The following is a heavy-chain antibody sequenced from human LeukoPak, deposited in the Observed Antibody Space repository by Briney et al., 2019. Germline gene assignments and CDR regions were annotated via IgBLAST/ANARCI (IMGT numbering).Heavy chain of an antibody. Sequence: PSETLSLTCTVSGGSVSSSHYWGWIRQPPGKGLEWIGSIYYGGSTYYNASLRSRVTTSVDTSKNQFSLKLSSVTAADTAVYYCARGIFWYSSSSAYWGQGTLVTVSS. CDR2: IYYGGST. CDR3: ARGIFWYSSSSAY. V-gene: IGHV4-39*07. J-gene: IGHJ4*02. CDR1: GGSVSSSHY. D-gene: IGHD6-13*01.